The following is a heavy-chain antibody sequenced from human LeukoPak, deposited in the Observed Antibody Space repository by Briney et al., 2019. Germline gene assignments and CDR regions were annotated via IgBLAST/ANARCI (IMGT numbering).Heavy chain of an antibody. CDR2: VSGSGDRT. CDR3: ANSRGYGSGNL. J-gene: IGHJ4*02. Sequence: GESLRLSCAASGFTFSNYAMSWVRQAPGKGLEWISAVSGSGDRTYYAGSVKGRFTISRDNSKNIVYLRMNSLRAEDTAVYFCANSRGYGSGNLWGQGTLVTVSS. CDR1: GFTFSNYA. V-gene: IGHV3-23*01. D-gene: IGHD3-10*01.